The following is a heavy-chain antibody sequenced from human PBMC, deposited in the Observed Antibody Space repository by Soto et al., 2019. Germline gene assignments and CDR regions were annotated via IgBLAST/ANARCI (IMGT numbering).Heavy chain of an antibody. Sequence: EVQLVESGGGLIQPGRSLRLSCAAAGFTFDDYAMHWVRQAPGKGLEWVAGISWNGGTIGYADSVKGRFTISRDNAMNSLHLQMHSLRTEDTALYYCAKADLGAVGGTRTKLDYWGQGTLVTVSS. J-gene: IGHJ4*02. D-gene: IGHD6-19*01. V-gene: IGHV3-9*01. CDR1: GFTFDDYA. CDR3: AKADLGAVGGTRTKLDY. CDR2: ISWNGGTI.